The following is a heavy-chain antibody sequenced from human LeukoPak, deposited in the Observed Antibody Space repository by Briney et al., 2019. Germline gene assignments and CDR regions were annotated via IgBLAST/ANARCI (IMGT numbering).Heavy chain of an antibody. CDR3: ARDLSSGWTSFQN. CDR2: FDPEDGET. Sequence: GASVKVSCKVSGYTLTELSMHWVRQAPGKGLEWMGGFDPEDGETIYAQKFQGRVTMTEDTSTSTAYMELRSLRSDDTAVYYCARDLSSGWTSFQNWGQGTLVTVSS. V-gene: IGHV1-24*01. D-gene: IGHD6-19*01. CDR1: GYTLTELS. J-gene: IGHJ4*02.